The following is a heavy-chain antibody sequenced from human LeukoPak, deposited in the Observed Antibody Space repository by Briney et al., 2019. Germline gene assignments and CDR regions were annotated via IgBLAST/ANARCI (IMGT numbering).Heavy chain of an antibody. J-gene: IGHJ3*02. CDR1: GFTLSSFA. CDR3: AKDYYYDSSGYPPLAFDI. CDR2: IRGSGGST. D-gene: IGHD3-22*01. Sequence: GGSLRLSWAASGFTLSSFAMSWVRPAPGKGLGWVSAIRGSGGSTYYADSVKGRFTISRDNSKNTLYLQMNSLRAEDTAVYYCAKDYYYDSSGYPPLAFDIWGQGTMVTVSS. V-gene: IGHV3-23*01.